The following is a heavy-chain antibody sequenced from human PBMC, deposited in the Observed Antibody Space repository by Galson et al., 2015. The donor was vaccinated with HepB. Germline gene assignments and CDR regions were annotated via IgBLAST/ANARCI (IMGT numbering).Heavy chain of an antibody. CDR2: IFPVFGTT. V-gene: IGHV1-69*13. Sequence: VKVSCKASGGTFNSHGFSWVRQAPGQGLEYMGQIFPVFGTTNYPQKFQGRVTLTADESTGTASLELSSLRSEDTAVYYCAAMTTLTGGFDFWGQGTLVIVSS. D-gene: IGHD4-11*01. J-gene: IGHJ4*02. CDR3: AAMTTLTGGFDF. CDR1: GGTFNSHG.